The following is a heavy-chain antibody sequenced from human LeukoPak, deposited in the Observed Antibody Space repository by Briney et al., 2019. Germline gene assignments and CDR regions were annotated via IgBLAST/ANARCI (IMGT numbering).Heavy chain of an antibody. J-gene: IGHJ4*02. V-gene: IGHV4-39*07. CDR3: VREAAVGYYFDS. CDR1: GSFISSSSYY. CDR2: FYYSGST. D-gene: IGHD1-26*01. Sequence: SETLSLTCTVSGSFISSSSYYWGWIRQPPGKGLEWIGSFYYSGSTYYNPSLKSRVIISVDTSTNQFSLNLTSPTAADTAVYYCVREAAVGYYFDSWGQGTLVTVSS.